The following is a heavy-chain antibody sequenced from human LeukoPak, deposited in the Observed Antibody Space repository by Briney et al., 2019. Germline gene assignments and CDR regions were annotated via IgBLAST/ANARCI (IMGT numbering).Heavy chain of an antibody. V-gene: IGHV1-69*13. CDR1: GYSLTTYY. D-gene: IGHD3-3*01. CDR3: ARTLYYDFWSGYQRISLYFDY. CDR2: IIPIFGTA. J-gene: IGHJ4*02. Sequence: SVKVSCKASGYSLTTYYMHWVRQAPGQGLEWMGGIIPIFGTANYAQKFQGRVTITADESTSTAYMELSSLRSEDTALYYCARTLYYDFWSGYQRISLYFDYWGQGTLVTVSS.